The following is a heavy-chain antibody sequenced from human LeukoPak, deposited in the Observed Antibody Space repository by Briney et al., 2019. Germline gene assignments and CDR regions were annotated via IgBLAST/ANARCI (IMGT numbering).Heavy chain of an antibody. D-gene: IGHD3-22*01. CDR2: INSDGSSI. CDR3: ARSHYYDSSGYFSYYYGLDV. V-gene: IGHV3-74*01. CDR1: GFTFSSYW. Sequence: PGGSLRLSCAASGFTFSSYWMHWVRQAPGKGLVWVSRINSDGSSIRYADFVKGRFTISRDNAKNTLDLQMNSLRAEDTAVYYCARSHYYDSSGYFSYYYGLDVWGQGTTVTVSS. J-gene: IGHJ6*02.